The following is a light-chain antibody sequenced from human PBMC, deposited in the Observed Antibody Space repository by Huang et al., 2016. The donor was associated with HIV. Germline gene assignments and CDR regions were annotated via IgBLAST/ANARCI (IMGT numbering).Light chain of an antibody. CDR3: MQALQTPPT. V-gene: IGKV2-28*01. CDR1: QSLLHSNGYNY. J-gene: IGKJ2*01. CDR2: LGA. Sequence: DIVMTQSPLSLPVTPGAPVSISCRSSQSLLHSNGYNYLDWYLQKPGQSPQLLIYLGANLASGVTDRFSGSGSGTDFTMNISRVEAEDVGVYYCMQALQTPPTFGQGTKLEIK.